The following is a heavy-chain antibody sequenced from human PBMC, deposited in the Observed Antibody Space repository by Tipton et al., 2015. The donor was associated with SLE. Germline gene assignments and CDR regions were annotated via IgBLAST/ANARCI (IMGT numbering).Heavy chain of an antibody. CDR2: INSNSNYI. D-gene: IGHD3-9*01. V-gene: IGHV3-21*03. J-gene: IGHJ4*02. CDR3: ARLSGGGFGRFYFDS. CDR1: GFTFSSYA. Sequence: SLRLSCAASGFTFSSYAMEWVRQAPGKGLEWVSSINSNSNYIYYADSVKGRFTISRDNAKNSLYLQMNSLRAEDTAVYYCARLSGGGFGRFYFDSWGQGTLVTVSS.